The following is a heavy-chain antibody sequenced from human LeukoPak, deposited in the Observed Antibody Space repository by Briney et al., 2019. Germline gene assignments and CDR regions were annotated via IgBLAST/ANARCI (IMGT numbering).Heavy chain of an antibody. J-gene: IGHJ3*02. Sequence: ASVTVSCKVSGYTLTQLSMHWVRQAPGKGLEWMGGFDPEDGETIYAQKFQGRVTMTEDTSTDTAYMELSSLRSEDTAVYYCATDSVAGTGDAFDIWGQGTMVTVSS. CDR2: FDPEDGET. D-gene: IGHD6-19*01. CDR1: GYTLTQLS. CDR3: ATDSVAGTGDAFDI. V-gene: IGHV1-24*01.